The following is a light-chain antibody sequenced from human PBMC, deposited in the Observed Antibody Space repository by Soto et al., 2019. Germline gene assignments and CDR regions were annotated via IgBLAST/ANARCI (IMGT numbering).Light chain of an antibody. V-gene: IGKV3-11*01. CDR3: QQRSDWPLT. J-gene: IGKJ4*01. Sequence: ENVLTQSPGTLSLSPGEIATLSFRASQSVSSYLAWYQQKPGQAPRLLIYDASNRATGIPARFSGSGSGTDFTLTISSLEPEDFAVYYCQQRSDWPLTFGGGTKVDIK. CDR1: QSVSSY. CDR2: DAS.